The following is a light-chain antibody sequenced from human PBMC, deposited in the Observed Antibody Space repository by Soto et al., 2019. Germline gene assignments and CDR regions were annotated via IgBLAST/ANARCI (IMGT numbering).Light chain of an antibody. V-gene: IGKV3-11*01. Sequence: EIVLTQSPGTLSLSPGERATFSCVASQSVSSYLAWYQQKPGQAPRLLIYDASNRATGIPARFSGSGSGTEFTLTISSLQSEDFAVYYCQQRSKWPITFGQGTRLEI. CDR2: DAS. CDR3: QQRSKWPIT. CDR1: QSVSSY. J-gene: IGKJ5*01.